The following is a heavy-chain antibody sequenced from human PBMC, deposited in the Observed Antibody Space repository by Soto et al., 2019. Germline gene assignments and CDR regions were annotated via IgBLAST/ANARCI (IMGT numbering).Heavy chain of an antibody. J-gene: IGHJ6*02. CDR3: AGRSRRFGETYYGLDV. V-gene: IGHV5-10-1*01. CDR1: GYTFTSYW. CDR2: IDPSESFI. D-gene: IGHD3-10*01. Sequence: PGESLKISCEGSGYTFTSYWITWVRQMSGKGLEGMGMIDPSESFIYLSPSLQGHVTISVDKSINTAFVQWSSLKASGSAMYYCAGRSRRFGETYYGLDVWGQGTTVTVSS.